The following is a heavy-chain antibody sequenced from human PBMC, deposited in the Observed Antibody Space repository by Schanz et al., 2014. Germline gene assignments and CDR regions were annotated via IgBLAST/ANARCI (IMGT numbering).Heavy chain of an antibody. D-gene: IGHD5-12*01. CDR2: ISGSGEKT. V-gene: IGHV3-23*04. J-gene: IGHJ3*01. CDR3: ARDGGRDGYNLAFDV. CDR1: GFTFSSYA. Sequence: EVQLVESGGGLVQPGGSLRLSCAASGFTFSSYAMSWVRQAPGKGLEWVSAISGSGEKTYYTDSVKGRFTISRDSTENTLYLQMNSLRAEDTAVYFCARDGGRDGYNLAFDVWGQGTLVTVSS.